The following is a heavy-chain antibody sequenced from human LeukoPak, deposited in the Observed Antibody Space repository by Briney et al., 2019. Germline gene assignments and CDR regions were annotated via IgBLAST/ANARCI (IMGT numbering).Heavy chain of an antibody. J-gene: IGHJ4*02. V-gene: IGHV1-46*01. CDR3: ARDASPVTMIVVVGDY. CDR2: INPSGGST. D-gene: IGHD3-22*01. CDR1: GYTFTSYY. Sequence: ASVKVSCKASGYTFTSYYMHWVRQAPGQGLEWMGIINPSGGSTSYAQKFQGRVTMTRDTSTSTVYMELSSLRSEDTAVYYCARDASPVTMIVVVGDYWGQGTLVTVSS.